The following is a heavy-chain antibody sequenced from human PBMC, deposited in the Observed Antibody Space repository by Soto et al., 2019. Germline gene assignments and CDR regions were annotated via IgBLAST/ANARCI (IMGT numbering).Heavy chain of an antibody. J-gene: IGHJ5*02. V-gene: IGHV4-31*03. CDR3: ARGLSHLVASYWFDP. Sequence: QVQLQESGPGLVKPSQTLSLTCTVSGDSIRSGGYYWTWIRQHPGKGLEWIGYIYNTGSAYYRPSSKSRLTMAVDTTKNQLSLNLTSMTAADTAVYYCARGLSHLVASYWFDPWGQGALVTVSS. CDR2: IYNTGSA. CDR1: GDSIRSGGYY. D-gene: IGHD6-6*01.